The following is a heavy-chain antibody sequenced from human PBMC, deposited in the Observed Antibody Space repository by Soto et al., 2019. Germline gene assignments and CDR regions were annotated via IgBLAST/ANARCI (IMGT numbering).Heavy chain of an antibody. D-gene: IGHD3-10*01. CDR1: GYTFTSYG. V-gene: IGHV1-18*01. Sequence: ASVKVSCKASGYTFTSYGISWVRQAPGQGLEWMGWISAYNGNTNYAQKLQGRVTMTTDTSTSTADMELRSLRSDDTAVYYCARGRYYYGSGSYYHGAFDIWGQGTMVTVSS. J-gene: IGHJ3*02. CDR2: ISAYNGNT. CDR3: ARGRYYYGSGSYYHGAFDI.